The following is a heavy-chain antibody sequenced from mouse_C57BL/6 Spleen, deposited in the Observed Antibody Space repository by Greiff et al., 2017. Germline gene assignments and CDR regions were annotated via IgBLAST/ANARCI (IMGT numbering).Heavy chain of an antibody. CDR3: ARSYYDYDDYAMDY. Sequence: VQVVESGPGLVAPSQSLSITCTVSGFSLTSYGVHWVRQPPGKGLEWLVVIWSDGSTTYNSALKSRLSISKDNSKSQVFLKMNSLQTDDTAMYYCARSYYDYDDYAMDYWGQGTSVTVSS. V-gene: IGHV2-6*03. CDR1: GFSLTSYG. J-gene: IGHJ4*01. CDR2: IWSDGST. D-gene: IGHD2-4*01.